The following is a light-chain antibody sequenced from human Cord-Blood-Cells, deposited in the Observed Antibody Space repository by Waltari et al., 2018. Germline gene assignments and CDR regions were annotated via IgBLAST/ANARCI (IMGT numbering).Light chain of an antibody. CDR1: QRVLYSSNNKNY. Sequence: DIVMTQSPDSVAVSLGERATINCKSSQRVLYSSNNKNYLAWYQQKPGQPPKLLIYWASTRESGVPDRFSGSGSGTDFTLTISSLQAEDVAVYYCQQYYSTPRTFGQGTKVEIK. J-gene: IGKJ1*01. CDR2: WAS. CDR3: QQYYSTPRT. V-gene: IGKV4-1*01.